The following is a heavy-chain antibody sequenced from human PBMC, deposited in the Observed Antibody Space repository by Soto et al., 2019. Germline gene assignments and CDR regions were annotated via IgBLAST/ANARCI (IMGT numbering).Heavy chain of an antibody. D-gene: IGHD3-16*01. CDR2: ISYDGSDK. J-gene: IGHJ5*02. Sequence: GGSLSLSCAGSGFTFSSYAMHWVRQAPGKGLEWVAVISYDGSDKYYGDSVKGRFTISRDDSKNTLYLQMNSLRVEDTAIYYCAKTAGYDYVWGSSGLDPWGQGTLVTVSS. CDR3: AKTAGYDYVWGSSGLDP. CDR1: GFTFSSYA. V-gene: IGHV3-30*18.